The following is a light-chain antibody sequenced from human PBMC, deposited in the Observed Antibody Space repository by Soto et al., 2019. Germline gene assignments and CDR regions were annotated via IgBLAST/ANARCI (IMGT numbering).Light chain of an antibody. CDR2: DTS. Sequence: QTVVTQEPSLTVSPGGTVTLTCGSSTGTVTSGHYPYWFQQKPGQAPRTLIYDTSNKHSWTPARFSGSLLGGKAALTLSGAQPEDEADYYCFLTYSGARVFGGGTKVTVL. J-gene: IGLJ2*01. V-gene: IGLV7-46*01. CDR3: FLTYSGARV. CDR1: TGTVTSGHY.